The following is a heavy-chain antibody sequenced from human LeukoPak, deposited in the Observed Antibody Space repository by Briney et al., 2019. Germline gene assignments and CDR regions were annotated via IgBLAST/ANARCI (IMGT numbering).Heavy chain of an antibody. CDR3: ARDADSTGIAAAVGGY. D-gene: IGHD6-13*01. Sequence: GASVKVSCKASGYTFTGYYMHWVRQAPGQGLEWMGGIIPIFGTANYAQKFQGRVTITADKSTSTAYMELSSLRSEDTAVYYCARDADSTGIAAAVGGYWGQGTLVTVSS. V-gene: IGHV1-69*06. CDR2: IIPIFGTA. J-gene: IGHJ4*02. CDR1: GYTFTGYY.